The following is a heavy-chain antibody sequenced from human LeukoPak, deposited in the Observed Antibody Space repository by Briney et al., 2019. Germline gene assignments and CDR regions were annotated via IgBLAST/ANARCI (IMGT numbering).Heavy chain of an antibody. CDR3: AKSREYYDFWSGSYMETYFDY. V-gene: IGHV3-23*01. CDR1: GFTFSSYA. D-gene: IGHD3-3*01. CDR2: ISGSGGST. J-gene: IGHJ4*02. Sequence: PGGSLRLSCAASGFTFSSYAMSWVRQAPGKGLEWVSAISGSGGSTYYADSVKGRFTISRDNSKNTLSLQMNSLRAEDTAVYYCAKSREYYDFWSGSYMETYFDYWGQGTLVTVSS.